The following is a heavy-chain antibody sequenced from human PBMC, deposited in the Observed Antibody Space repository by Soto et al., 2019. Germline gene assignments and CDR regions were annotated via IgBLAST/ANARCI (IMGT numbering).Heavy chain of an antibody. CDR3: ARRGGYSYGLDP. CDR2: ISYSGTT. Sequence: QVQLQESGPGLVKPSQTLSLTCTVSGGSISSINKYWSWIRQPPGEGLEWIGFISYSGTTSYSPYLKRRLATSPDTSKNQLSLSLNFVTAADTAVYYCARRGGYSYGLDPWGQGSLVTVSS. CDR1: GGSISSINKY. J-gene: IGHJ5*02. D-gene: IGHD5-18*01. V-gene: IGHV4-30-4*01.